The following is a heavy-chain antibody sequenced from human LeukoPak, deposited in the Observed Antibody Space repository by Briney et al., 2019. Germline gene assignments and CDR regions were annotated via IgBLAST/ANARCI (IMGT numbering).Heavy chain of an antibody. V-gene: IGHV5-51*01. CDR1: GYSFTNYW. D-gene: IGHD5-18*01. CDR3: ARRPYVHTAMVTYDY. Sequence: GESLKISCKGSGYSFTNYWIAWVRQMPGKGLEWMGIIYPGDSDTRYSPSFQGQVTMSADKSISTAYLQWSSLKASDTAMYYCARRPYVHTAMVTYDYWGQGTLVTVSS. CDR2: IYPGDSDT. J-gene: IGHJ4*02.